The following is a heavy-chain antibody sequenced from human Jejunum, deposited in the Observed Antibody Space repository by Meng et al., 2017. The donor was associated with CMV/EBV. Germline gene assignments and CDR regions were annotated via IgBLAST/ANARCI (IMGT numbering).Heavy chain of an antibody. Sequence: APGQRLEWIGLINPNSGGANYAQKFLGRVTMARDTSISTAYMELSSLRSDDTAVYYCARAGLADYDFWSGYWGDAYYYYYYGMDVWGQGTTVTVSS. CDR3: ARAGLADYDFWSGYWGDAYYYYYYGMDV. CDR2: INPNSGGA. V-gene: IGHV1-2*02. D-gene: IGHD3-3*01. J-gene: IGHJ6*02.